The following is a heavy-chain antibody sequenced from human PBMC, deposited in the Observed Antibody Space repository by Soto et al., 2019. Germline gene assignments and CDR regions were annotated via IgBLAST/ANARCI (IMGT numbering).Heavy chain of an antibody. Sequence: ASVKVSCKASGYTFTSYAMHWVRQAPGQRLEWMGWINAGNGNTKYSQKFQGRVTITRDTSASTAYMELSSLRSEDTAVYYCGRGRCSSTSCSYGRFDPWGQGTLVTVSS. V-gene: IGHV1-3*01. CDR1: GYTFTSYA. CDR2: INAGNGNT. D-gene: IGHD2-2*01. J-gene: IGHJ5*02. CDR3: GRGRCSSTSCSYGRFDP.